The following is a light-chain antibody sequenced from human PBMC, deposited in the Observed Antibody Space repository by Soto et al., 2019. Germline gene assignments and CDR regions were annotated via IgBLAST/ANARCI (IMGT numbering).Light chain of an antibody. V-gene: IGKV1-5*03. CDR1: QYISSW. J-gene: IGKJ1*01. Sequence: DIQMTQSPSTLSASVGDRVTITCRASQYISSWLAWYQQKPGKAPKLLIYKASSLESGVPPRFSGSGPGTEFTLTSSSLHPDDFAAYYCQQYNSQRTFGQGTKVEIK. CDR3: QQYNSQRT. CDR2: KAS.